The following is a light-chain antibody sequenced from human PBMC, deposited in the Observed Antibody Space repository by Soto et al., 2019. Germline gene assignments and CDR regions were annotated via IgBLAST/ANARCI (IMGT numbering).Light chain of an antibody. CDR1: QSVLHSSNNKNF. V-gene: IGKV4-1*01. CDR3: QQYYSLPWT. CDR2: WAS. Sequence: DIVMTQSPDSLAMSLGERATINCKSGQSVLHSSNNKNFLTWYQQKPGQPPKLLIYWASTRESGVPDRFSGSGSGTDFTLTISSLQAEDVAVYYCQQYYSLPWTFGQGTKVEIK. J-gene: IGKJ1*01.